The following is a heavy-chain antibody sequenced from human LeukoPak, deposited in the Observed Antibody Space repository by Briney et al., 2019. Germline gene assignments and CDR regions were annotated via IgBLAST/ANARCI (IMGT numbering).Heavy chain of an antibody. CDR2: ISSSSSYI. CDR3: AKDMEDTAMDLVADFDS. D-gene: IGHD5-18*01. V-gene: IGHV3-21*01. J-gene: IGHJ4*02. Sequence: GGSLRFSCAASGFTFSSYSMNWVRQAPGKGLEWVSSISSSSSYIYYADSVKGRFTISRDNSKKTLYLQMNSLRGEDTAVYYCAKDMEDTAMDLVADFDSWGQGTLVTVSS. CDR1: GFTFSSYS.